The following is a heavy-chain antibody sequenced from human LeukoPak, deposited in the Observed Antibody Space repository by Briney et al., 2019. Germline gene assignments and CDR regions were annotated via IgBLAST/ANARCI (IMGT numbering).Heavy chain of an antibody. CDR1: GFTFSSYS. CDR3: ARDPAGVTAAGAFDY. Sequence: GGSLRLSCAASGFTFSSYSMNWVRQAPGKGLEWVSSISSTSTYIYYADSVKGRFTISRDNAKNSLYLQMNSLRAEDTAVYYCARDPAGVTAAGAFDYWGQETLVTVSS. J-gene: IGHJ4*02. CDR2: ISSTSTYI. V-gene: IGHV3-21*01. D-gene: IGHD6-13*01.